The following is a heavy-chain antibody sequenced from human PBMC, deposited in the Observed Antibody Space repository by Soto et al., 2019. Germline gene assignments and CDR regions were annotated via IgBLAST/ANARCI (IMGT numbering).Heavy chain of an antibody. CDR2: ISDSGGST. CDR1: GFTFSSYA. V-gene: IGHV3-23*01. CDR3: ANGCGGTCYSRIHY. Sequence: EVQLLESGGGLVQPGGSLRLSCAASGFTFSSYAMSWVRQAPGKGLEWVSGISDSGGSTYYADSVKGRFTISRDNSKNTLYLQMNRLRAEVTAVYYCANGCGGTCYSRIHYWCQGTLVTVSS. J-gene: IGHJ4*02. D-gene: IGHD2-15*01.